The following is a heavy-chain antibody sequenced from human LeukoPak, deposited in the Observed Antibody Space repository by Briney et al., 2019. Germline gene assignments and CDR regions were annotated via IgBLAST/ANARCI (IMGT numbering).Heavy chain of an antibody. V-gene: IGHV1-69*13. D-gene: IGHD3-3*01. CDR1: GGSFNIYP. CDR2: IIPFLDTA. J-gene: IGHJ2*01. CDR3: ASRIGEWRYFDL. Sequence: GASVKVSCKAYGGSFNIYPATWVRQAPGQRLEWMGGIIPFLDTANYAHKFQGRVSITADESRNTTYMELTNLRSDDTAVYYCASRIGEWRYFDLWGRGTLVTVSS.